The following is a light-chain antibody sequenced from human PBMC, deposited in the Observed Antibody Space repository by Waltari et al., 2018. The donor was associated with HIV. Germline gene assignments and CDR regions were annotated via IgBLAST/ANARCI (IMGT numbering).Light chain of an antibody. J-gene: IGLJ3*02. CDR3: QTCSV. CDR2: LNSDGSH. V-gene: IGLV4-69*01. CDR1: SGHSSYA. Sequence: QHVLTQSPSASASLGASVKLTCTLSSGHSSYAIAWHQQQPEKGPRYLMKLNSDGSHSKGDGIPDRFSGSSSGAERYLTISSLQSEDEADYYCQTCSVFGGGTKLTVL.